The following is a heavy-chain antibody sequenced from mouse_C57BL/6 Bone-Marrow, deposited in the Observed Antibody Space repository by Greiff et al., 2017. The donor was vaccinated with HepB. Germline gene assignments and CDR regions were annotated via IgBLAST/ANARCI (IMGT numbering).Heavy chain of an antibody. J-gene: IGHJ4*01. CDR3: ARGRYYAMDY. Sequence: VQLVESGPELVKPGASVKISCKASGYAFSSSWMNWVKQRPGKGLEWIGRIYPGDGDTNYNGKFKGKATLTADKSSSTAYMQLSSLTSEDSAVYFCARGRYYAMDYWGQGTSVTVSS. CDR2: IYPGDGDT. V-gene: IGHV1-82*01. CDR1: GYAFSSSW.